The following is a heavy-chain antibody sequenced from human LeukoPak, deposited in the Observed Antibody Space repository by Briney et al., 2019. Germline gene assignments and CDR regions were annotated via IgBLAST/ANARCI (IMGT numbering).Heavy chain of an antibody. CDR2: IYHSGST. V-gene: IGHV4-38-2*02. D-gene: IGHD1-26*01. CDR1: GYSISSGYY. CDR3: ARDKTSPMGPNWFDP. J-gene: IGHJ5*02. Sequence: SETLSLTCTVSGYSISSGYYWGWIRQPPGKGLEWIGGIYHSGSTYYNPSLKSRVTISVDTSKNQFSLKLSSVTAADTAVYYCARDKTSPMGPNWFDPWGQGTLVTVSS.